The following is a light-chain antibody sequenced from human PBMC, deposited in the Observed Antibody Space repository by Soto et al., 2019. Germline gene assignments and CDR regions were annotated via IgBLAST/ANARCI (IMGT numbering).Light chain of an antibody. CDR1: QSVSSSY. CDR2: GAS. J-gene: IGKJ4*01. CDR3: KQYGTSWT. V-gene: IGKV3-20*01. Sequence: EIVLTQSPGTLSLSPGERATLSCRASQSVSSSYLAWYQQKPGQAPRLLIYGASSRATGIPDRFSGSGSGTDFTLTISRFEPEDFSVYYWKQYGTSWTFGEGTKVEIK.